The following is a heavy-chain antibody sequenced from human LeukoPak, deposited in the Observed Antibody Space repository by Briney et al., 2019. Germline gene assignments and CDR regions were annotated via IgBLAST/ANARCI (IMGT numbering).Heavy chain of an antibody. Sequence: GGSLRLSCAASGFTFSSYSMNWVRQAPGKGLEWVSYISSSSSTIYYADSVKGRFTISRDNAKNSLYLQMNSLRAEDTAVYYCARVDAMIVVDLDAFDIWGQGTMVTVSS. CDR1: GFTFSSYS. J-gene: IGHJ3*02. CDR2: ISSSSSTI. D-gene: IGHD3-22*01. V-gene: IGHV3-48*01. CDR3: ARVDAMIVVDLDAFDI.